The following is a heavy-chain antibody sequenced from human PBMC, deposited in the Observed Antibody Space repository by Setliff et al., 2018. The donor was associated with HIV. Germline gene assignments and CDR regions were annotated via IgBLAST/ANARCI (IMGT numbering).Heavy chain of an antibody. CDR1: GGSISSYY. Sequence: SETLSLTCTVSGGSISSYYWSWIRQPPGKGLEWIGYIYYSGRTNYNPSLKSRVTISVDTSKNQFSLKLSSVTAADTAVYYCARGGYSSGWSDMDVWGKGTTVTVSS. D-gene: IGHD6-19*01. CDR3: ARGGYSSGWSDMDV. V-gene: IGHV4-59*01. J-gene: IGHJ6*03. CDR2: IYYSGRT.